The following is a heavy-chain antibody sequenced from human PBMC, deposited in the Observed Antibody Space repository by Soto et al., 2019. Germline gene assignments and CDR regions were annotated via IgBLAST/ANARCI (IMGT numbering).Heavy chain of an antibody. V-gene: IGHV4-30-4*01. Sequence: QVQLQESGPGLVRPSQTLSLTCTVSGGSISSGDYYWSWLRQSPGKGLGWIGYNYYSGSTYYNPTLKSPVTISIDTSKNQFSLKLSSVTAADTAVYFCARERVPSYIHHTWFDSWGQGTLVTVSA. CDR3: ARERVPSYIHHTWFDS. CDR1: GGSISSGDYY. CDR2: NYYSGST. D-gene: IGHD3-10*01. J-gene: IGHJ5*01.